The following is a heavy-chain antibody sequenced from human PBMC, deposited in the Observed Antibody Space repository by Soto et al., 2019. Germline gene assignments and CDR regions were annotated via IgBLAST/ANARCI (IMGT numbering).Heavy chain of an antibody. J-gene: IGHJ3*02. CDR1: GGAINSNRYY. Sequence: PSETLSLTCTASGGAINSNRYYWGWIRQPPGKGLEWIGSIYYSGSIYYNPSLKSRVTISVDTSKNQFSLKLTSVTAADTAVYYCARRDHTFDIWGQGTMVNVSS. CDR3: ARRDHTFDI. V-gene: IGHV4-39*01. CDR2: IYYSGSI.